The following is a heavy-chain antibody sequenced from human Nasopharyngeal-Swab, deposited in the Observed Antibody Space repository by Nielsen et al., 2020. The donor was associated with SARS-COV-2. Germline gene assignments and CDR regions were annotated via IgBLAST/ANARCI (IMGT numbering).Heavy chain of an antibody. CDR2: NYYRSTWNN. Sequence: SPTLPLPCSNSRGKFSSNSASLPWVRQSPSRGPEWPGKNYYRSTWNNDYALSVKSRIIINPDTSKNQFSLQLNSVTPEDTAVYYCARGAQRSDWVWSQGALVTVSS. CDR1: RGKFSSNSAS. D-gene: IGHD2-21*02. CDR3: ARGAQRSDWV. J-gene: IGHJ4*02. V-gene: IGHV6-1*01.